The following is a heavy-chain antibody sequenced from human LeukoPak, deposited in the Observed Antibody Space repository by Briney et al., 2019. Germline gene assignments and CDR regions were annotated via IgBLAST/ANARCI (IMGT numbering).Heavy chain of an antibody. Sequence: GGSLRLSCAASGFTVSSNYMSWVRQAPGKGLEWVSVIYSGGSTYYADSVKGRFTISRDNSKNTLYLQMNSLRAEDTAVYYCARGPCSGGGCYDYWGQGTLVTVSS. CDR1: GFTVSSNY. D-gene: IGHD2-15*01. V-gene: IGHV3-53*01. CDR2: IYSGGST. CDR3: ARGPCSGGGCYDY. J-gene: IGHJ4*02.